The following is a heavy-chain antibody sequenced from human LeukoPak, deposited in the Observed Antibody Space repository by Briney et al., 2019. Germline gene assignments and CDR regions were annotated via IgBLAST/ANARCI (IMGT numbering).Heavy chain of an antibody. V-gene: IGHV3-23*01. D-gene: IGHD3-3*01. CDR1: GFTFSSYA. J-gene: IGHJ6*02. CDR2: TSGSGGST. CDR3: AKGSLRYDPYYFGMDV. Sequence: GGSLRLSCAASGFTFSSYAMSWVRQAPGKGLEWVSGTSGSGGSTYYADSVKGRFTISRDNSWNTLNLQMNGLTAEDTAVYFCAKGSLRYDPYYFGMDVWGQGTTVIVS.